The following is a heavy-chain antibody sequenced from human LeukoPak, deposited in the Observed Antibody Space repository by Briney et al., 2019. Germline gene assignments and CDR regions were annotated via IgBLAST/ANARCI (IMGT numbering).Heavy chain of an antibody. J-gene: IGHJ4*02. CDR1: GGSFSGYY. Sequence: SETLSLTCAVYGGSFSGYYWSWIRQPPGKGLEWIGEINHSGSTNYNPSLKSRVTISVDTSKNQFSLKLSSVTAADTAVYYCARHAFNSGSYFTFDYWGQGTLVTVSS. CDR3: ARHAFNSGSYFTFDY. CDR2: INHSGST. V-gene: IGHV4-34*01. D-gene: IGHD1-26*01.